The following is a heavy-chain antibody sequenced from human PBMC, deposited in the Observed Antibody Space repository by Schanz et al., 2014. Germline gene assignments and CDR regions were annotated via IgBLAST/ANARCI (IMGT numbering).Heavy chain of an antibody. CDR3: AKSGYCRSTSCYQYNYYGLDV. V-gene: IGHV3-74*01. J-gene: IGHJ6*02. CDR2: INSDETTT. Sequence: EVQLVESGGGFVQPGGSLRLSCAASGFTLSNYWMHWVRQAPGKGLVWVSRINSDETTTTYADSVKGRFSISRDNSKNTLYLQMDSLRAEDTAVYYCAKSGYCRSTSCYQYNYYGLDVWGQGTTVTVSS. D-gene: IGHD2-2*03. CDR1: GFTLSNYW.